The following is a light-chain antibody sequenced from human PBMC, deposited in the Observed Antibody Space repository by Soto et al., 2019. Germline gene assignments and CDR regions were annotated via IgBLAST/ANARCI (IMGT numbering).Light chain of an antibody. CDR3: QQYGSSPLT. CDR1: QSVNNNY. J-gene: IGKJ4*01. CDR2: GAS. V-gene: IGKV3-20*01. Sequence: EIVLTQSPGTLSLSPGERDTLSCRASQSVNNNYLAWYQQKPGQAPRLLIYGASRRATGIPDRFSGSGSGTDFTLTISRLEPEDFAVYSCQQYGSSPLTFGGGTKVEIK.